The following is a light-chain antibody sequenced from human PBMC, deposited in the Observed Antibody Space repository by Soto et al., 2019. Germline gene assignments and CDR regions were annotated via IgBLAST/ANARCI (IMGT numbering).Light chain of an antibody. CDR2: GAS. V-gene: IGKV3-15*01. Sequence: IVMTQSPVTLSVSPGERVSLSCRASQSIGSSIAWYQQKRGQAPRLLIYGASTRATGIPGRFSGRGSGTEFTLTISGLQSEDFAVYYCQHYTNWPPITFGQGTRLEIK. CDR3: QHYTNWPPIT. J-gene: IGKJ5*01. CDR1: QSIGSS.